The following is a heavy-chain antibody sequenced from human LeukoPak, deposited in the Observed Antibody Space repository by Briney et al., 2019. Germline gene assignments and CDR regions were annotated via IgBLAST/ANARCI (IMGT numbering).Heavy chain of an antibody. D-gene: IGHD6-6*01. J-gene: IGHJ6*02. CDR2: IYPGDSDT. Sequence: GESLKISCKGSGYSFTSYWIGWVRQMPGKGLEWMGIIYPGDSDTRYSPSFQGQVTISADKSISTAYLQWSGLKASDTAMYYCARSDVGSLYYYYYGMDVWGQGTTVTVSS. V-gene: IGHV5-51*01. CDR1: GYSFTSYW. CDR3: ARSDVGSLYYYYYGMDV.